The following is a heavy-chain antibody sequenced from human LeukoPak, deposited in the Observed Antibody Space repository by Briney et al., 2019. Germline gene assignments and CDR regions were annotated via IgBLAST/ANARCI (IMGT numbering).Heavy chain of an antibody. D-gene: IGHD2-15*01. J-gene: IGHJ5*02. Sequence: ASVKVSCKASGYTFTSYDINWVRQATGQGLEWMGWMNPNSGNTGYAQKFQGRVTMTRNTSISTAYMELSSLRSEDTAVYYCARLEGYCSGGSCYFPTNNWFDPWGQGTLVTVSS. CDR2: MNPNSGNT. V-gene: IGHV1-8*01. CDR1: GYTFTSYD. CDR3: ARLEGYCSGGSCYFPTNNWFDP.